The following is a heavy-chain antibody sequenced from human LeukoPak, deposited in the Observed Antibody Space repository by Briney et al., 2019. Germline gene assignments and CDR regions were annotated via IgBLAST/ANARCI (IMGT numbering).Heavy chain of an antibody. V-gene: IGHV3-30*02. CDR3: AGSDTTGYSPREWDYWYFDL. Sequence: SGGSLRLSCTASGFAFRSHAMHWVRQAPGKGLEWVAFIRYDGSKKFYADSVKGRFTISRDNAKNSLYLQMNSLRAEDTAVYYCAGSDTTGYSPREWDYWYFDLWGRGTLVTVSS. J-gene: IGHJ2*01. D-gene: IGHD3-9*01. CDR1: GFAFRSHA. CDR2: IRYDGSKK.